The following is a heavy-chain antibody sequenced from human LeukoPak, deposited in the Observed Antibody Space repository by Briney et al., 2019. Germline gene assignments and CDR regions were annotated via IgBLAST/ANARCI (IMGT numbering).Heavy chain of an antibody. D-gene: IGHD5-24*01. CDR1: GFTFSNAW. J-gene: IGHJ4*02. Sequence: GGSLRLSYAASGFTFSNAWMSWVRQAPGKGLEWVGRIKSKTDGGTTDYAAPVKGRFTISRDDSKNTLYLQMNSLKTEDTAVYYCTATDGYKTYYFDYWGQGTLVTVSS. CDR2: IKSKTDGGTT. CDR3: TATDGYKTYYFDY. V-gene: IGHV3-15*01.